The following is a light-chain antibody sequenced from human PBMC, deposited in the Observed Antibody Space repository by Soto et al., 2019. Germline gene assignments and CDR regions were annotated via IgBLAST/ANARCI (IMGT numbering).Light chain of an antibody. Sequence: QSALTQPASVSGSPGQSITISCTGTSSDVGGYSYVSWYQQHPGKAPKLMIYDVNNRPSGVSDRFSGSKSGNTASLTISGLQAEDEADYYCSSDRRGSTVVFGGGTKLTVL. CDR3: SSDRRGSTVV. J-gene: IGLJ2*01. CDR2: DVN. CDR1: SSDVGGYSY. V-gene: IGLV2-14*01.